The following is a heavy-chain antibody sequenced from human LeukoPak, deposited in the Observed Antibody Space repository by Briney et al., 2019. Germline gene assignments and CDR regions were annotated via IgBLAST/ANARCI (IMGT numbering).Heavy chain of an antibody. J-gene: IGHJ4*02. D-gene: IGHD3-10*01. V-gene: IGHV1-18*01. Sequence: ASVKVSCKASGYTFTSYGISWVRQAPGQGLEWMGWISAYNGNTNYAQKLQGRVTMTTDASTSTAYMELRSLRSDDTAVYYCARDHYPRANGSGTNWGQGTLVTVSS. CDR2: ISAYNGNT. CDR1: GYTFTSYG. CDR3: ARDHYPRANGSGTN.